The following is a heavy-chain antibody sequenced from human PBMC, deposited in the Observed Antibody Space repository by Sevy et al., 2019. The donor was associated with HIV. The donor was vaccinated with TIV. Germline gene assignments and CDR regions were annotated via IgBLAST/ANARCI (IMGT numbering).Heavy chain of an antibody. J-gene: IGHJ4*02. CDR3: AKDQGYNSNAVGFFDY. CDR1: AFSFSTNG. CDR2: IRYDGSNK. Sequence: GGSLRLSCAASAFSFSTNGMHWVRQAPGKGLEWVAFIRYDGSNKFYTDSVKGRLPISRDNSKNTLYLQMKSLTTEDTAVYYCAKDQGYNSNAVGFFDYWGQGTLVTVSS. D-gene: IGHD1-20*01. V-gene: IGHV3-30*02.